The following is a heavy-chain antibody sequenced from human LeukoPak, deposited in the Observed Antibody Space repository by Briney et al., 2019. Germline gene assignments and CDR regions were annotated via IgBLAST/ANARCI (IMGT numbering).Heavy chain of an antibody. Sequence: SETLSLTCTVSGYSISSGYYWGWIRQPPGKGLEWIGSIYHSGSTFYNPSLKSRVTISVDTSKNQFSLKLSSVTAADTAVYYCARDDYGDSLGAYWGQGTLVTVSS. CDR2: IYHSGST. J-gene: IGHJ4*02. D-gene: IGHD4-17*01. CDR1: GYSISSGYY. V-gene: IGHV4-38-2*02. CDR3: ARDDYGDSLGAY.